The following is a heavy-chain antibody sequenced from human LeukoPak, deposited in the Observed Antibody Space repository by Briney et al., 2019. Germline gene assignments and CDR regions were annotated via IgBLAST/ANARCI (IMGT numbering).Heavy chain of an antibody. CDR2: MNPNSGNT. Sequence: GASVKVSCKASGYTFTSYDINWVRQATGQGLEWMGWMNPNSGNTGYAQKFQGRVTMTRNTSISTAYMELSSLRSEDTAVYYCARVQWGYGSGDYYYYMDVWGKGTTVTISS. CDR3: ARVQWGYGSGDYYYYMDV. J-gene: IGHJ6*03. V-gene: IGHV1-8*01. CDR1: GYTFTSYD. D-gene: IGHD3-10*01.